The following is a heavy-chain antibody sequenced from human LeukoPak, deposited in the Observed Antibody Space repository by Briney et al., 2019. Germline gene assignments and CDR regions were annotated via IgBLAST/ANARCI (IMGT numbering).Heavy chain of an antibody. V-gene: IGHV3-23*01. D-gene: IGHD3-10*01. J-gene: IGHJ4*02. CDR3: AKGPLNLHYYGSVTYYFDY. CDR1: GFTFSSYG. CDR2: ISGSGGST. Sequence: QTGGSLRLSCAASGFTFSSYGMSWVRQAPGKGLEWVSAISGSGGSTYYADSVKGRFTISRDNSKNTLYLQMNSLGAEDTAVYYCAKGPLNLHYYGSVTYYFDYWGQGTLSPSPQ.